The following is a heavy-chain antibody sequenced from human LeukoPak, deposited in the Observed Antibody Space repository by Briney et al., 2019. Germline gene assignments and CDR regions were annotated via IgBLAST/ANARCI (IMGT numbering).Heavy chain of an antibody. D-gene: IGHD2-15*01. CDR1: GFTFSSYG. J-gene: IGHJ4*02. CDR2: ISYDGSNK. CDR3: ARGAVGYCSGGSCLGNLLPYYFDY. Sequence: GRSLRLSCAASGFTFSSYGMHWVRQAPGKGLEWVAVISYDGSNKYYADSVKGRFTISRDNSKNTLYLQMNSLRAEDTAVYYCARGAVGYCSGGSCLGNLLPYYFDYWGQGTLVTVSS. V-gene: IGHV3-30*03.